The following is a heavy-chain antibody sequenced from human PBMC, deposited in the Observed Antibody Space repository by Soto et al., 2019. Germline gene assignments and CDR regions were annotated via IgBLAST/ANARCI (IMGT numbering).Heavy chain of an antibody. V-gene: IGHV4-34*01. CDR3: ARGGADDSSGYYFPSGFDY. J-gene: IGHJ4*02. D-gene: IGHD3-22*01. CDR1: GGSFSGYY. Sequence: QVQLQQWGAGLLKPSETLSLTCAVYGGSFSGYYWSWIRQPPGKGLEWIGEINHSGSTNYNPSLKSRVTISVDTSKNQFSLKLSSVTAADTAVYYCARGGADDSSGYYFPSGFDYWGQGTLVTVSS. CDR2: INHSGST.